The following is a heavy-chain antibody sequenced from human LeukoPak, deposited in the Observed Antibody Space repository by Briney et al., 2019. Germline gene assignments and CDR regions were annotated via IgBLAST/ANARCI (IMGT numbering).Heavy chain of an antibody. CDR1: GFTFSSYA. CDR3: AKEYDFWSGYPSDY. D-gene: IGHD3-3*01. V-gene: IGHV3-23*01. Sequence: PGGSLRLSCAASGFTFSSYAMSWVRQAPGKGREWVSAISGSGGSTYYADSVKGRFTISRDNSKNTLYLQMNSLRAEDTAVYYCAKEYDFWSGYPSDYWGQGTLVTVSS. J-gene: IGHJ4*02. CDR2: ISGSGGST.